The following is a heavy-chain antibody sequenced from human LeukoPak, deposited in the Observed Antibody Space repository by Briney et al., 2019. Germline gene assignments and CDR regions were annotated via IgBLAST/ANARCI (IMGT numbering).Heavy chain of an antibody. D-gene: IGHD4-17*01. Sequence: PSETLSLTCTISGGSIRSTTYYWAWIRQPPGKGLEWIGNIYYSGSTYYNPSLKSRVTISVDTSKNQFALKLSSVTAADTAVYYCARHVYYGDYGDFWGQGTLVTVSS. J-gene: IGHJ4*02. V-gene: IGHV4-39*01. CDR1: GGSIRSTTYY. CDR2: IYYSGST. CDR3: ARHVYYGDYGDF.